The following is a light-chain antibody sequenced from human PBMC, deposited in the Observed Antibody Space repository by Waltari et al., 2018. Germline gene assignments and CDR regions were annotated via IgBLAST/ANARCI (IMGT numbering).Light chain of an antibody. CDR1: SSNLGTNP. CDR2: RNN. J-gene: IGLJ2*01. CDR3: AAWDDSLNGVV. V-gene: IGLV1-44*01. Sequence: QSVLTQPPSASGTPGQRVTISCSGSSSNLGTNPVNWYQQLPGTAPKLLIYRNNQRPSGVPDRFSVSKSGTSASLAISGLQSEDEADYYCAAWDDSLNGVVFGGGTKLTVL.